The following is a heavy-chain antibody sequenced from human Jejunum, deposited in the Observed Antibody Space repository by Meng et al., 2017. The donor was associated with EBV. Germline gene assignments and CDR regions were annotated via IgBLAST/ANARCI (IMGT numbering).Heavy chain of an antibody. CDR3: ARGAQPLDL. D-gene: IGHD5-18*01. CDR2: MNPSNGKT. J-gene: IGHJ5*02. Sequence: QVQRVRSWAGVKKPGASVKVSCKASGFTFTNYDIDWVRQASGQGLEWVGWMNPSNGKTGYAQKFQGRVTMTRDASTSTAYMELSSLRSDDTAVYFCARGAQPLDLWGQGTLVTVSS. V-gene: IGHV1-8*01. CDR1: GFTFTNYD.